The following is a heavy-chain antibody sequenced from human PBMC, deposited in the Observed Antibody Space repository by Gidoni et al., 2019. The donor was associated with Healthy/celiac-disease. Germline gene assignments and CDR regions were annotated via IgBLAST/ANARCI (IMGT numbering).Heavy chain of an antibody. D-gene: IGHD3-22*01. CDR1: GFTFSSYA. CDR2: ISSNGGST. CDR3: VKDLPYYYDSSGSVFDY. Sequence: EVQLVESGGGLVQPGGSLRLTCSASGFTFSSYAMHWVRQAPGKGREYVSAISSNGGSTYYADSVKGRFTISRDNSKNTLYLQMSSLRAEDTAVYYCVKDLPYYYDSSGSVFDYWGQGTLVTVSS. V-gene: IGHV3-64D*08. J-gene: IGHJ4*02.